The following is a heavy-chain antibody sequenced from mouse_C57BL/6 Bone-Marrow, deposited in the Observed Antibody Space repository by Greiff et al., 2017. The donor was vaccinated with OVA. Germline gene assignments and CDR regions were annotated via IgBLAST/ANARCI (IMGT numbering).Heavy chain of an antibody. CDR2: IHPNSGST. Sequence: QVQLQQPGAELVKPGASVQLSCKASGYTFTSYWMHWVKQRPGQGLEWIGMIHPNSGSTNYNEKFKSKATLTVDKSSSTAYMQLSSLTSEDAAVYYCARSRGYFDYWGQGTTLTVSS. J-gene: IGHJ2*01. CDR1: GYTFTSYW. V-gene: IGHV1-64*01. CDR3: ARSRGYFDY.